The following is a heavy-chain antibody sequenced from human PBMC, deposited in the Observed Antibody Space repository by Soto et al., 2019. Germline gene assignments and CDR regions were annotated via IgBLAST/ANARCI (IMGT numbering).Heavy chain of an antibody. CDR1: GGSFSGYY. J-gene: IGHJ4*02. D-gene: IGHD6-13*01. CDR3: ARGLFGPRIAAAGTETLDY. V-gene: IGHV4-34*01. CDR2: INHSGST. Sequence: PSETLSLTCAVYGGSFSGYYWSWIRQPPGKGLEWIGEINHSGSTNYNPSLKSRVTISVDTSKNQFSLKLSSVTAADTAVYYCARGLFGPRIAAAGTETLDYWGQGTLVTVSS.